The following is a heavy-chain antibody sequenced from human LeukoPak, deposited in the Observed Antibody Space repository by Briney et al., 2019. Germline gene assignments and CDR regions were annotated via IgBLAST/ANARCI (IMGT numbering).Heavy chain of an antibody. CDR3: ARGRKKTTSYGMDV. CDR1: GGSFSGYY. D-gene: IGHD1-14*01. V-gene: IGHV4-34*01. Sequence: SVTLSLTCAVYGGSFSGYYWSWIRQPPGKGLEWIGEINHSGSTNYNPSLKSRVTISVDRSRNQFSLKLSSVTAADTAVYYCARGRKKTTSYGMDVWGQGTTVTVSS. CDR2: INHSGST. J-gene: IGHJ6*02.